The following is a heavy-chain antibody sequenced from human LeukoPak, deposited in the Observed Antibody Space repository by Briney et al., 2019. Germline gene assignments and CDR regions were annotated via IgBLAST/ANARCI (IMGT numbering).Heavy chain of an antibody. V-gene: IGHV1-3*03. J-gene: IGHJ5*02. D-gene: IGHD4-17*01. Sequence: ASVKVSCKASGYTFTSYAMHWVRQAPGQRLEWMGWINAGNGNTKYSQEFQGRVTITRDTSASTAYMELSSLRSEDMAVYYCAREVGKVDYGDYVGWFDPWGQGTLVTVSS. CDR2: INAGNGNT. CDR1: GYTFTSYA. CDR3: AREVGKVDYGDYVGWFDP.